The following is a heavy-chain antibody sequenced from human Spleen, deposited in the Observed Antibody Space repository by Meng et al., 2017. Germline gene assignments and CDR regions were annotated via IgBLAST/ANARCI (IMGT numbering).Heavy chain of an antibody. CDR2: INSDGSTT. CDR1: GFTFSSYW. J-gene: IGHJ6*02. CDR3: AREAGYEYVSYYLGMDV. D-gene: IGHD3-16*01. V-gene: IGHV3-74*01. Sequence: GGSLRLSCAASGFTFSSYWMHWVRQVPGKGLVWVSRINSDGSTTKYADSVKGRFTISRDNVKNTLYLEMNGLRAEDTALYYCAREAGYEYVSYYLGMDVWGQGTMVTVSS.